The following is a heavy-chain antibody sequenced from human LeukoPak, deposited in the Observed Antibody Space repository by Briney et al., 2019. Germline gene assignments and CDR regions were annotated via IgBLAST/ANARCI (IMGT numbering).Heavy chain of an antibody. CDR3: ARQTYYYDSSGYIGDAFDI. CDR2: IIPIFGTA. J-gene: IGHJ3*02. D-gene: IGHD3-22*01. V-gene: IGHV1-69*01. CDR1: VGTFSSYA. Sequence: GSSVKVSCKASVGTFSSYAISWVRQAPGQGLEWMGGIIPIFGTANYVQKFQGRVTITADESTSTAYMELSSLRSEDTAVYYCARQTYYYDSSGYIGDAFDIWGQGTMVTVSS.